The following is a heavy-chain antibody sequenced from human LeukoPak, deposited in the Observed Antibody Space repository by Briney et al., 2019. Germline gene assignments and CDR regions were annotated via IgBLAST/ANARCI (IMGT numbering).Heavy chain of an antibody. Sequence: SVKVSCKASGGTFSSYAISWVRQAPGQGLEWMGGIIPIFGTANYAQKFQGRVTMTRDTSTSTVYMELSSLRSEDTAVYYCARDIRGGWELLTHYWGKGTTVTVSS. D-gene: IGHD1-26*01. CDR2: IIPIFGTA. J-gene: IGHJ6*04. V-gene: IGHV1-69*05. CDR3: ARDIRGGWELLTHY. CDR1: GGTFSSYA.